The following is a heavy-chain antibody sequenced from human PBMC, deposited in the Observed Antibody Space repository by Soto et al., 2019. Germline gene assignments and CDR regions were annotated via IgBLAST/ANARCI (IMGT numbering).Heavy chain of an antibody. CDR3: ARDLGWSYSNGLDY. Sequence: PVGSLRLACAASGFTFSDYYMSWIRQAPGKGLEWVSYISSSSSYTNYADSVKGRFTISSDNAKNSLYLQMNSLRAEDTAVYYCARDLGWSYSNGLDYWGQGTLVTVSS. CDR2: ISSSSSYT. V-gene: IGHV3-11*06. CDR1: GFTFSDYY. J-gene: IGHJ4*02. D-gene: IGHD1-26*01.